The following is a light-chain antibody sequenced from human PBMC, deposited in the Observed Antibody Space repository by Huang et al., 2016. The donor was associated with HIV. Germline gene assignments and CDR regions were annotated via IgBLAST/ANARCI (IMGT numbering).Light chain of an antibody. Sequence: EIVLTQSPGTLSLSPGERATLSCRASQSVSNNDLAWYQQKPGQAPRLLIYGASSRATGIPDWFSGSVSGTGFTLTISRLEPEDFAVYFCQQYGTLLTFGGGTKVEI. CDR1: QSVSNND. CDR2: GAS. J-gene: IGKJ4*01. CDR3: QQYGTLLT. V-gene: IGKV3-20*01.